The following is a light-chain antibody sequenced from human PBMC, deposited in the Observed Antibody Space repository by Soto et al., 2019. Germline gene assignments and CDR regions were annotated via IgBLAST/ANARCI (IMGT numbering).Light chain of an antibody. Sequence: EIVLTQSPATLSLSPGERATLSCRASQSVTVNYLAWYRQKPGQTHMLLIFGASRRATGIPDRFSGSGSGTDFTLTISRLEPEDFAVYYCQQYLDSPWAFGQGTKVEIK. V-gene: IGKV3-20*01. CDR2: GAS. CDR3: QQYLDSPWA. CDR1: QSVTVNY. J-gene: IGKJ1*01.